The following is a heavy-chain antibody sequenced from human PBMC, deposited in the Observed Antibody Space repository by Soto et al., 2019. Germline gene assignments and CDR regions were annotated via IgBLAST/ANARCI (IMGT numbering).Heavy chain of an antibody. Sequence: QVQLVESGGGVVQPGRSLRLSCAASGFTFSSYGMHWVRQAPGKGLEWVAVISYDGSNKYYADSVKGRFTISRDNSKNTLYLQMNSLRAEDTAVYYCAKDVVDTAMVTVHYGMDVWGQGTTVTVSS. CDR1: GFTFSSYG. CDR2: ISYDGSNK. CDR3: AKDVVDTAMVTVHYGMDV. V-gene: IGHV3-30*18. D-gene: IGHD5-18*01. J-gene: IGHJ6*02.